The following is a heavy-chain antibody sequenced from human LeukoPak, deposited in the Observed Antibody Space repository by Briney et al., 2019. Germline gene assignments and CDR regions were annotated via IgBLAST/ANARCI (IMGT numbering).Heavy chain of an antibody. D-gene: IGHD6-13*01. Sequence: GASVKVSCKASGYTFTSYYMHWVRQAPGQGLEWMGIINPSGGSTSYAQKFQGRVTMTRDTSTSTVYMELSSLRSEDTAVYYCARVRVVEFVYSSNWYDGSYFDYWGQGTLVTVSS. CDR3: ARVRVVEFVYSSNWYDGSYFDY. CDR2: INPSGGST. J-gene: IGHJ4*02. V-gene: IGHV1-46*01. CDR1: GYTFTSYY.